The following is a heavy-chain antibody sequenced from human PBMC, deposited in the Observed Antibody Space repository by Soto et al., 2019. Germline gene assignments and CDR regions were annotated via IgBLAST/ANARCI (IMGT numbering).Heavy chain of an antibody. CDR1: GFTFSNAW. CDR3: TTRRDDSYGIDY. D-gene: IGHD5-18*01. Sequence: GGSLRLSCAASGFTFSNAWMSWVRQAPGKGLEWVGHIKSKTDGGTTDYAAPVKGRFTISRDDSKNTLYLQMNSLKTEDTAVYYCTTRRDDSYGIDYWGQGTLVTVSS. J-gene: IGHJ4*02. V-gene: IGHV3-15*01. CDR2: IKSKTDGGTT.